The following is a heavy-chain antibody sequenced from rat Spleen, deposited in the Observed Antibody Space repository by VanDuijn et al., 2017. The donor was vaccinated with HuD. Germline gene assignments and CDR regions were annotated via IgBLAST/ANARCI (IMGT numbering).Heavy chain of an antibody. CDR2: MRYNGDT. J-gene: IGHJ3*01. CDR1: GFSLIRYN. V-gene: IGHV2-63*01. Sequence: QVQLKESGPGLVQPSQTLSLTCTVSGFSLIRYNVHWVRQPPGKGLEWMGRMRYNGDTSYNSALKSRLSITRDTSKGQVFLKMNSLQTEDTAIYFCTRDWHYDGYSGWFAYWGQGTLVTVSS. D-gene: IGHD1-12*03. CDR3: TRDWHYDGYSGWFAY.